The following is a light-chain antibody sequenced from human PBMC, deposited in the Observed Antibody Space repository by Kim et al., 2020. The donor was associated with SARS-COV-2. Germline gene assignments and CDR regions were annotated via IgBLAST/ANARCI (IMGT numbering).Light chain of an antibody. CDR1: QSVGFNF. V-gene: IGKV3D-20*01. CDR3: QHYGTSPLT. J-gene: IGKJ4*01. CDR2: DAS. Sequence: SPGERATLSCGASQSVGFNFLAWYQQKPGLAPRLLIYDASNGATGVPDRFTGSGSGTNFTLTISRLEPEDFAVYYCQHYGTSPLTFGGGTKVDIK.